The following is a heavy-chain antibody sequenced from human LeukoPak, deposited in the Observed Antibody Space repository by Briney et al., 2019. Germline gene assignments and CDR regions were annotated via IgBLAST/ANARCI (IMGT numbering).Heavy chain of an antibody. Sequence: ASVKVSCKASGYTFIDYYMHWVRQAPGQGLEWMGWINPNSGGTKYAQKFQGRVTMTRDTSISTAYMELSRVRYDDTAVYCCARDKSCSSSSCGNSHMDVWGKGTTVTVSS. CDR3: ARDKSCSSSSCGNSHMDV. CDR2: INPNSGGT. J-gene: IGHJ6*03. CDR1: GYTFIDYY. V-gene: IGHV1-2*02. D-gene: IGHD2-2*01.